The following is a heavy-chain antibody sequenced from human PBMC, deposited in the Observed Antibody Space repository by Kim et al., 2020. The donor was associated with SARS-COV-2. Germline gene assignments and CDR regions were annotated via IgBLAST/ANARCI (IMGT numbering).Heavy chain of an antibody. J-gene: IGHJ4*02. V-gene: IGHV3-21*01. CDR1: GFTFSSYS. CDR3: ARDRDTDGNYFDY. CDR2: ISSSSSYI. Sequence: GGSLRLSCAASGFTFSSYSMNWVRQAPGKGLEWVSSISSSSSYIYYADSVKGRFTISRDNAKNSLYLQMNSLRAEDTAVYYCARDRDTDGNYFDYWGQGTLVTVSS. D-gene: IGHD5-18*01.